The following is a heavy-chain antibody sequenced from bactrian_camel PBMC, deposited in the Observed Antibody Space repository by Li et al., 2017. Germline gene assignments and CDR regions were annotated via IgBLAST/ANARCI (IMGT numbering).Heavy chain of an antibody. CDR3: ANFGRGGSAY. Sequence: HVQLVESGGGSVQVGGSLRLSCTASDYTYNKWCMGWFRQAPGKEREEVVVYNNDGTTKTADSVKGRLTISRDNAENTLYLQLNSLKTEDTAMYYCANFGRGGSAYWGQGTQVTVS. CDR2: YNNDGTT. J-gene: IGHJ4*01. CDR1: DYTYNKWC. V-gene: IGHV3S53*01. D-gene: IGHD6*01.